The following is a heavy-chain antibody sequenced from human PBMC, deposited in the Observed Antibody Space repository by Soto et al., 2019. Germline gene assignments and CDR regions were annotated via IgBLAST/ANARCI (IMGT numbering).Heavy chain of an antibody. CDR3: ARVVVVAHYVFDP. D-gene: IGHD2-15*01. J-gene: IGHJ5*02. CDR1: GYNFDDYW. Sequence: PGESLKISCQTSGYNFDDYWIGWVRQMPGKGLEWMGIIYPADSVTRYSPSFQGQVTISADKSISTAYLQWSSLKASDTAMYYCARVVVVAHYVFDPWGQATLVTVSS. CDR2: IYPADSVT. V-gene: IGHV5-51*01.